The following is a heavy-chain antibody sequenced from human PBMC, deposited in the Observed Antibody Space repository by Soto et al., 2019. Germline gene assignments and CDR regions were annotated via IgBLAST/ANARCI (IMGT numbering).Heavy chain of an antibody. CDR3: ERAHTPYYCSSMSCSSFDY. V-gene: IGHV4-38-2*01. Sequence: SETLSLTCAFSGYSIMSFYYWFWILRPPGKVLECIGTIYHSGITYYNPSLKSRVTISVDTSKNQFSLKLSSVTAADTAVYYCERAHTPYYCSSMSCSSFDYWGKGIMVPVSS. CDR1: GYSIMSFYY. D-gene: IGHD2-2*01. CDR2: IYHSGIT. J-gene: IGHJ4*02.